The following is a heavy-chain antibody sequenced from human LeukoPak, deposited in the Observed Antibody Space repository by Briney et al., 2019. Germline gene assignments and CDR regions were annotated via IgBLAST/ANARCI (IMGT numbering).Heavy chain of an antibody. D-gene: IGHD3-22*01. V-gene: IGHV4-39*07. CDR1: GGSISSSSYY. Sequence: SETLSLTCTVSGGSISSSSYYWGWIRQPPGKGLEWIGSIYYSGSTYYNPSLKSRVTISVDTSKNQFSLKLSSVTAADTAVYYCARIGSSGYLNNWFDPWGQGILVTVSS. CDR2: IYYSGST. CDR3: ARIGSSGYLNNWFDP. J-gene: IGHJ5*02.